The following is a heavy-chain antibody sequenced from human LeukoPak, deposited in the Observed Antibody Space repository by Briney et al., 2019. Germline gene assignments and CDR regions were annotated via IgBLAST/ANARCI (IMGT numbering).Heavy chain of an antibody. CDR3: ARVHSSSWYYYYYYMDV. Sequence: ASVTVSCPSSVYTFTRYDIDWVRQAPGQEGEWMGWMNPNSGNTGYAQKFQGRVTMTRNTSISTAYMELSSLRSEDTAVYYCARVHSSSWYYYYYYMDVWGNGTTVTVSS. J-gene: IGHJ6*03. CDR2: MNPNSGNT. CDR1: VYTFTRYD. D-gene: IGHD6-13*01. V-gene: IGHV1-8*01.